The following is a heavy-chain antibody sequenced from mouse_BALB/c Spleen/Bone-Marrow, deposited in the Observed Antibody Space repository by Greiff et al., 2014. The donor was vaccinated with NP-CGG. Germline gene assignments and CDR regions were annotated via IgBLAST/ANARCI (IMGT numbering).Heavy chain of an antibody. Sequence: EVKLVESGGGLVQPGGSLRLSCTTSGFTFTDYYVSWVRQPPGKALEWLGFIRNKANGYTTEYSASVKGWFTISRDNSQSILYLQRNTLRAAASSSYYWAREGRHFDYWGQGTTLTVSA. CDR3: AREGRHFDY. V-gene: IGHV7-3*02. CDR2: IRNKANGYTT. CDR1: GFTFTDYY. J-gene: IGHJ2*01.